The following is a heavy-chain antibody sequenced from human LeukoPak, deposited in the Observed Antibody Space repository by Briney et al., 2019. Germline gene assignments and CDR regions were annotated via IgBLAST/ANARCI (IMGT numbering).Heavy chain of an antibody. CDR3: ARHRRAVAGTHFDY. V-gene: IGHV3-74*01. CDR1: GFTLSTYW. Sequence: PGGSLRLSCAASGFTLSTYWMHWVRQAPGKGLVWVSRINSEGSSTTYADSVKGRFTISRDNAKNILYLQMNSLRAEDTAVYYCARHRRAVAGTHFDYWGQGTLVTVSS. J-gene: IGHJ4*02. CDR2: INSEGSST. D-gene: IGHD6-19*01.